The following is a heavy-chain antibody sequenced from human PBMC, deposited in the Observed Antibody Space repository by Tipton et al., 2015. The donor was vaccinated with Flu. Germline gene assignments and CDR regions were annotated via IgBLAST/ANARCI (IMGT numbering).Heavy chain of an antibody. V-gene: IGHV3-30-3*01. J-gene: IGHJ4*02. Sequence: RSLRLSCAASGFTFSNSPMHWVRQAPGEGLEWVAVISHDGNNKFYADSVKGRFTISRDTSKNTLYLQMNSLKAEDTAVYYCARDRPHFDYWGQGTLVTVSS. CDR1: GFTFSNSP. CDR3: ARDRPHFDY. CDR2: ISHDGNNK.